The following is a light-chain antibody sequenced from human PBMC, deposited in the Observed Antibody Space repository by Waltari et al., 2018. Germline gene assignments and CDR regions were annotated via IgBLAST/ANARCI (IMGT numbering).Light chain of an antibody. CDR2: EAT. J-gene: IGKJ1*01. CDR3: QKYGTLPAT. CDR1: QSVRRF. V-gene: IGKV3-20*01. Sequence: EIVLTQSPGTLSLSPGERATLSCRASQSVRRFLAWYQQKLGQAPRLLIDEATSRATGIPDRFSGSGFGTDFSLIISRLEPEDFAVYYCQKYGTLPATFGQGTKVEIK.